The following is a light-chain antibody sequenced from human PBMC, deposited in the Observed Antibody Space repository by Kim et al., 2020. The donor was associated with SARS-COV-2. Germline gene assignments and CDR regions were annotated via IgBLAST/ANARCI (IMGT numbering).Light chain of an antibody. CDR3: QSYDSSTQV. J-gene: IGLJ3*02. CDR1: GGSIASNY. Sequence: NFMLTQPLSVSGSPGKTVTISCTRSGGSIASNYVQWFQQRPDSSPTTLIHEDNQRPSGVPDRFSGSIDSSSNSASLTISGLKTEDEADYYCQSYDSSTQVFGGGTKLTVL. CDR2: EDN. V-gene: IGLV6-57*01.